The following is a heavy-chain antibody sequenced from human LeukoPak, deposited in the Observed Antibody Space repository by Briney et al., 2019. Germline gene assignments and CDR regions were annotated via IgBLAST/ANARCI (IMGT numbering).Heavy chain of an antibody. V-gene: IGHV3-7*01. D-gene: IGHD3-16*02. J-gene: IGHJ4*02. Sequence: GGSLRLSCAASGFTFSSYWMSWVRQAPGKGLEWVANIKQDGSEKYYVDSVKGRSTISRDNDKNSLFLQMTSLRAEDTAVYYCARVGGRYSPLGYWGQGTLVTVSS. CDR2: IKQDGSEK. CDR3: ARVGGRYSPLGY. CDR1: GFTFSSYW.